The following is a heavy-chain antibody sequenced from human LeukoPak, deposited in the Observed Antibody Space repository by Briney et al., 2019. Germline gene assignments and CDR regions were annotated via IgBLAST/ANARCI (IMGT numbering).Heavy chain of an antibody. CDR3: ARDGGAALSLDI. J-gene: IGHJ3*02. CDR1: GDTFSRNT. CDR2: SIPILDMT. V-gene: IGHV1-69*04. D-gene: IGHD3-16*01. Sequence: SVKVSCKASGDTFSRNTISWVRQAPGQGLEWMGRSIPILDMTNYAQKFQGRVTITAHKSTSTAYMELSSLRSEDTAVYYCARDGGAALSLDIWGPGTMVTVSS.